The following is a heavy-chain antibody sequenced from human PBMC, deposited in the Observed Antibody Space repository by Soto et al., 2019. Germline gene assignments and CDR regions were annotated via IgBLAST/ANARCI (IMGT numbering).Heavy chain of an antibody. CDR2: IDPRDSYV. Sequence: PGESLKISCTGFGYTFNTFWISWVRQMPGKGLEWMGRIDPRDSYVNYSPSFQGHVTISADKSISTAYLQCGSLKASDTAMHYCARLYCTTSTCDSWFDPWGQGTLVTVSS. CDR3: ARLYCTTSTCDSWFDP. V-gene: IGHV5-10-1*01. J-gene: IGHJ5*02. D-gene: IGHD2-2*01. CDR1: GYTFNTFW.